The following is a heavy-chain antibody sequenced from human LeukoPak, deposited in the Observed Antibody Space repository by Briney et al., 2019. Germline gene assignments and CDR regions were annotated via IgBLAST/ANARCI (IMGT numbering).Heavy chain of an antibody. CDR3: ARPGGPDGSEKNWFDP. V-gene: IGHV4-34*01. Sequence: PSETLSLTCAVYGGSFSGYYWSWIRQPPGKGLEWIGEINHSGSTNYNPSLKSRVTISVDTSKNQFSLKLSSVTAADTAVYYCARPGGPDGSEKNWFDPWGQGTLVTVSS. CDR2: INHSGST. CDR1: GGSFSGYY. D-gene: IGHD3-10*01. J-gene: IGHJ5*02.